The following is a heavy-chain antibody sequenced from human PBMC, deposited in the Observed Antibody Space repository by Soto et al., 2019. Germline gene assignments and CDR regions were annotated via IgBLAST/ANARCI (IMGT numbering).Heavy chain of an antibody. D-gene: IGHD6-19*01. Sequence: SVKVSCKASRVAFSKFIVTWVRQAPGLGLEWVGGIIPIFGTANYAQKFQGRVTITADESTSTSYMEVNNLRSEDTAVYYCAKVRYSSPMGYYYGMDVWRQGTTVTVSS. CDR2: IIPIFGTA. CDR3: AKVRYSSPMGYYYGMDV. J-gene: IGHJ6*02. CDR1: RVAFSKFI. V-gene: IGHV1-69*13.